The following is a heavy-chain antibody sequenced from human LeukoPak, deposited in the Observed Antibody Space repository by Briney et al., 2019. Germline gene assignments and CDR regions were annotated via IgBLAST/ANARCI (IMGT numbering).Heavy chain of an antibody. CDR1: GFTFSSYA. Sequence: PGGSLRLSCAASGFTFSSYAMSWVRQAPRKGLEWVSHISSSGSTIYYADSVKGRFTVSRDNFEDSLYLQMSSLRAEDTAVYYCARDLLTGNDYWGQGTLVTVSS. J-gene: IGHJ4*02. CDR2: ISSSGSTI. D-gene: IGHD7-27*01. V-gene: IGHV3-48*01. CDR3: ARDLLTGNDY.